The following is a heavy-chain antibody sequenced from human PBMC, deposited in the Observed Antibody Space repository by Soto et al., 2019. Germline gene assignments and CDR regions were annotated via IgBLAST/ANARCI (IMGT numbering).Heavy chain of an antibody. CDR1: GGTFSSYA. V-gene: IGHV1-69*01. CDR2: IIPIFGTA. CDR3: ARVSFADSSGGSCYSPLSV. J-gene: IGHJ6*02. Sequence: QVQLVQSGAEVKKPGSSVKVSCKASGGTFSSYAISWVRQAPGQGLEWMGGIIPIFGTANYAQKFQGRVTITADESTSTAYMELSSLRSEDTAVYYCARVSFADSSGGSCYSPLSVWGQGTTVTVSS. D-gene: IGHD2-15*01.